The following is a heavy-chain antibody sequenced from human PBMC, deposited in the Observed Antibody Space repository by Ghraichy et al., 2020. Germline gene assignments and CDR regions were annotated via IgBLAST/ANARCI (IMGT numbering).Heavy chain of an antibody. V-gene: IGHV4-39*01. CDR1: DVSISSPSYY. J-gene: IGHJ1*01. Sequence: SETLSLTCTVSDVSISSPSYYWGWVRQPPGKGLEWIGTIYHSRSTYYNPSLKSRVTISVDTSKNQFSLNLSSVTAADTAVYYCATLYSSGWSRPNKYFQNWGQGSLVTVSS. CDR2: IYHSRST. D-gene: IGHD6-19*01. CDR3: ATLYSSGWSRPNKYFQN.